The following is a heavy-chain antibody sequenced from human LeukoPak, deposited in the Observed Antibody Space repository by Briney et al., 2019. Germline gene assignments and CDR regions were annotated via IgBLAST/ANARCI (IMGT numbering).Heavy chain of an antibody. J-gene: IGHJ2*01. CDR2: ISSSSSYI. Sequence: GGSLRLSCAASGFTISSYSMKWVRQAPGKGLEWVSSISSSSSYIYYADSVKGRFTISRDNAKNSLYLQMNSLRAEDTAVYYCARESYLRYFVLCGRGTLVTVPS. CDR1: GFTISSYS. D-gene: IGHD2-2*01. V-gene: IGHV3-21*01. CDR3: ARESYLRYFVL.